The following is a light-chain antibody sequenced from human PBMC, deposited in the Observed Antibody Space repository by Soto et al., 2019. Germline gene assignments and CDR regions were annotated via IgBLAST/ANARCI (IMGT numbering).Light chain of an antibody. CDR2: EVT. V-gene: IGLV2-14*01. CDR1: SSNIGAGYD. J-gene: IGLJ1*01. Sequence: QSALTQPPSVSGAPGQRVTISCTGSSSNIGAGYDAHWYQQHPGKVPKLIIYEVTNRPSGVSNRFSGSKSGNTASLTISGLQAEDEADYYCSSYTTSSTRVFGPGTKVTVL. CDR3: SSYTTSSTRV.